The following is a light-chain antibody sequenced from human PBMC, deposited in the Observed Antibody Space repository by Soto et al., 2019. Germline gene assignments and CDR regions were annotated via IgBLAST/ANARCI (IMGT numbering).Light chain of an antibody. CDR3: LEYKKWPLT. V-gene: IGKV3-15*01. Sequence: EIVMTQSPATLSVSPGERATLSCRASQSLSSNLAWYQQRPGQAPRLLIYDTSTRATGIPARFSGSGSGTEFTLTISSLQSEDFAVYYCLEYKKWPLTVGGGTKVEIK. CDR1: QSLSSN. J-gene: IGKJ4*01. CDR2: DTS.